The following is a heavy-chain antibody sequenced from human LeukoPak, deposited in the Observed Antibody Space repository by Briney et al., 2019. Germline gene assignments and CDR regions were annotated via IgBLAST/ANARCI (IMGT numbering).Heavy chain of an antibody. D-gene: IGHD3-10*02. J-gene: IGHJ6*04. CDR1: GFTFNRRG. Sequence: PGGSLRLSCAASGFTFNRRGMHWVRQAPGKGLEWVAFIRYDGGETFYADFVKGRFTISRDNAKNSLYLQMNSLRAEDTAVYYCAELGITMIGGVWGKGTTVTISS. V-gene: IGHV3-30*02. CDR2: IRYDGGET. CDR3: AELGITMIGGV.